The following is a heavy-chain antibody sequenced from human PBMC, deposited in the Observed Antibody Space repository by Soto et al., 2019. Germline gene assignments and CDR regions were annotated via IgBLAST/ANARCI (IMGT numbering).Heavy chain of an antibody. D-gene: IGHD3-22*01. V-gene: IGHV1-2*04. CDR3: ARDFRYYYDSSGYYYYYGMDV. Sequence: ASVKVSCKASGYTFTGYYMHWVRQAPGQGLEWMGWINPNSGGTNYAQKFQGWVTMTRDTSISTAYMELSRLRSDDTAVYYCARDFRYYYDSSGYYYYYGMDVWGQGTTVTVSS. CDR1: GYTFTGYY. J-gene: IGHJ6*02. CDR2: INPNSGGT.